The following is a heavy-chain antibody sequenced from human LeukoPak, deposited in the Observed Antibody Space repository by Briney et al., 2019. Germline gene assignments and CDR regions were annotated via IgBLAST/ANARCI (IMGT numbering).Heavy chain of an antibody. Sequence: SVKVSCKASGGTFSSYAISWVRQAPGQGLEWVGRIIPILGIANYAQKFQGRVTITADKSTSTAYMELSSLRSEDTAVYYCARVSSGGDYWGQGTLVTVSS. CDR2: IIPILGIA. J-gene: IGHJ4*02. V-gene: IGHV1-69*04. CDR3: ARVSSGGDY. CDR1: GGTFSSYA. D-gene: IGHD6-19*01.